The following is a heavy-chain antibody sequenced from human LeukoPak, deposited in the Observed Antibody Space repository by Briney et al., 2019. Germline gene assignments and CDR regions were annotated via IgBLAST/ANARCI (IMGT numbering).Heavy chain of an antibody. Sequence: PSETLSLTCAVYGGSFSGYYWSWIRQPPGKGLEWIGEINHSGSTNYNPSPKSRVTISVDTSKNQFSLKLSSVTAADTAVYYCARARETYYDILTGYQTLNYFDYWGQGTLVTVSS. V-gene: IGHV4-34*01. J-gene: IGHJ4*02. CDR1: GGSFSGYY. D-gene: IGHD3-9*01. CDR3: ARARETYYDILTGYQTLNYFDY. CDR2: INHSGST.